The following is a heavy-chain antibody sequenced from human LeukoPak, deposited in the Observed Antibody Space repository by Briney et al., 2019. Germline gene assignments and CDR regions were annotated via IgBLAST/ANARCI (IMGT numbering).Heavy chain of an antibody. CDR2: ISYDGSNK. V-gene: IGHV3-30-3*01. CDR1: GFTFSSYA. CDR3: ARDRGDTSFDY. D-gene: IGHD3-10*01. Sequence: GGSLRLSCAASGFTFSSYAMHWVRQAPGKGLEWVAVISYDGSNKYYADSVKGRFTISRDNSKNTLYLQMNSLGAEDTAVYYCARDRGDTSFDYWGQGTLVTVSS. J-gene: IGHJ4*02.